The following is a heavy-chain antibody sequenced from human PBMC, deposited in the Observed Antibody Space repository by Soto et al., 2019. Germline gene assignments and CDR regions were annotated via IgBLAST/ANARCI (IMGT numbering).Heavy chain of an antibody. CDR2: INSDGSST. CDR1: GFTFSSYW. V-gene: IGHV3-74*01. Sequence: EVQLVESGGGLVQPGGSLRLSCAASGFTFSSYWMHWVRQAPGKGLVWVSRINSDGSSTSYADSVKGRFTISRDNAKNTLYLQMNSLRVEDTAVYYCARDTPYGDYAFDYWGQGTLGTVSS. D-gene: IGHD4-17*01. J-gene: IGHJ4*02. CDR3: ARDTPYGDYAFDY.